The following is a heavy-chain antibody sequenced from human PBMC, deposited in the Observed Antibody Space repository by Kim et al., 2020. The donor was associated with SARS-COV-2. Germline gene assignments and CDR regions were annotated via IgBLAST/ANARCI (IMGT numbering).Heavy chain of an antibody. CDR2: IYSGGST. V-gene: IGHV3-53*01. Sequence: GGSLRLSCAASGFTVSSNYMSWVRQAPGKGLEWVSVIYSGGSTYYADSVKGRFTISRDNSKNTLYLQMNSLRAEDTAVYYCARDQGGYSGSYYYYYGMDVWGQGTTVTVSS. D-gene: IGHD1-26*01. CDR3: ARDQGGYSGSYYYYYGMDV. J-gene: IGHJ6*02. CDR1: GFTVSSNY.